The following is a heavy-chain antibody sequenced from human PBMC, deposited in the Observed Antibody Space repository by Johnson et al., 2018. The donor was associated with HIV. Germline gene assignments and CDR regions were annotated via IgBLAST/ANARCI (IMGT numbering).Heavy chain of an antibody. CDR1: GFTFSSYD. Sequence: VQLVESGGGLVQPGGSLRLSCAASGFTFSSYDMHWVRQTPGSGLEWVSGIGTADDTYYPGSVKGRFPISRENAKNSLYLQMNSLRAGDTAVYYCARKQWLEIPSDALDVWGQGTMVTVSS. V-gene: IGHV3-13*01. D-gene: IGHD6-19*01. J-gene: IGHJ3*01. CDR3: ARKQWLEIPSDALDV. CDR2: IGTADDT.